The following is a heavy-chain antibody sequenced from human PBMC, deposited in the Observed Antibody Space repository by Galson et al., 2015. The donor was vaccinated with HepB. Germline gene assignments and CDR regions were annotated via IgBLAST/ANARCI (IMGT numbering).Heavy chain of an antibody. J-gene: IGHJ4*02. V-gene: IGHV3-72*01. CDR2: SNNKVHSYTT. Sequence: SLRLSCAASGFTFSDHYMDWVRQAPGKGLEWIGRSNNKVHSYTTLYAASVKGRFTVSRDDSRSSLYLQLNSLQAEDTAVYYCARGFNSFDQWGLGTLVTVSS. CDR3: ARGFNSFDQ. CDR1: GFTFSDHY.